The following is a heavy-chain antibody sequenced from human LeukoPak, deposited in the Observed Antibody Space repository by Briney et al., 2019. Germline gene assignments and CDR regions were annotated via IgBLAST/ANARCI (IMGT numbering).Heavy chain of an antibody. D-gene: IGHD6-19*01. CDR1: GGSISSYY. V-gene: IGHV4-59*01. CDR2: IYYTGST. J-gene: IGHJ4*02. CDR3: ARAFNSGWYPYSIGGLWFDY. Sequence: SETLSLTCTVSGGSISSYYWSWIRQPPGKGLEWIGYIYYTGSTNYNPSLKSRVTISVDTSKNQFSLKLSSVTAADTAVYYCARAFNSGWYPYSIGGLWFDYWGQGTLVTVSS.